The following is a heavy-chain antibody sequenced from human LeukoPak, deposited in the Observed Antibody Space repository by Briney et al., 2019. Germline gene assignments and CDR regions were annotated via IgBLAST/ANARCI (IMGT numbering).Heavy chain of an antibody. V-gene: IGHV1-18*01. CDR3: ARARGRWLQSDAFDI. D-gene: IGHD3-16*01. CDR1: GYTFSNYV. Sequence: ASVKASCKASGYTFSNYVLSWVRQAPGQGLEWMGWISAYNGNTNYAQNLQGRITMTTDTSTTTAYMELRSLRSDDTAVYYCARARGRWLQSDAFDIWGQGTMVTVSS. J-gene: IGHJ3*02. CDR2: ISAYNGNT.